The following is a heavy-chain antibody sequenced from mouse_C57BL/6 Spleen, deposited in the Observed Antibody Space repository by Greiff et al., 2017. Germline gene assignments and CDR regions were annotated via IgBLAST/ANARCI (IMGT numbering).Heavy chain of an antibody. Sequence: VQLQQSGAELVRPGTSVKVSCKASGYAFTNYLIEWVKQRPGQGLAWIGVINPGSGGTNYNEKFKGKATLTADKSSSTAYMQLSSLTSEDSAVYLCARSTAQDPFDYWGQGTTLTVSS. CDR2: INPGSGGT. V-gene: IGHV1-54*01. D-gene: IGHD3-2*02. CDR3: ARSTAQDPFDY. J-gene: IGHJ2*01. CDR1: GYAFTNYL.